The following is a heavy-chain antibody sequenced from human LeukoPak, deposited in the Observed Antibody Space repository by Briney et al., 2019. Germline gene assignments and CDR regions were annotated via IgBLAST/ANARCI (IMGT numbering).Heavy chain of an antibody. CDR2: ISSSSSYI. J-gene: IGHJ4*02. V-gene: IGHV3-21*04. Sequence: GGSLRLSCAASGFTFSSYSMNWVRQAPGKGLEWVSSISSSSSYIYYADSVKGRFTISRDNSKNTLYLQMNSLRAEDTAVYYCAKGTYYYDSSGYYYAAYFDYWGQGTLVTVSS. D-gene: IGHD3-22*01. CDR1: GFTFSSYS. CDR3: AKGTYYYDSSGYYYAAYFDY.